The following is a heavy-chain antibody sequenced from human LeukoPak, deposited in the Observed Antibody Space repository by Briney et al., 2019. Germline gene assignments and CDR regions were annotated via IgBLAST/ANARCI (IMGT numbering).Heavy chain of an antibody. CDR2: MNPKSGNT. J-gene: IGHJ4*02. V-gene: IGHV1-8*01. CDR3: ARWVPRYGRNYFGY. D-gene: IGHD1-1*01. CDR1: GYTFTSYD. Sequence: ASVKVSCKASGYTFTSYDISWVRQATGQGLEWIGWMNPKSGNTGYAQKFQGRVTMTRKTSISTAYMELSSLRSEDTAVYYCARWVPRYGRNYFGYWGQGTLVTVSS.